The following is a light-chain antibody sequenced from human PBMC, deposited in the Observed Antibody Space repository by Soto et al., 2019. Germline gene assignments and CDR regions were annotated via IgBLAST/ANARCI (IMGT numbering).Light chain of an antibody. CDR3: QQAHSFPLT. V-gene: IGKV1-39*01. Sequence: DIQMTQSPSSLSASVGDRVTITCRASQSISSYLNWYQQKPGKAPKLLIHAASSLQSGVPSRFSGSGSGTDFPVTISSLQPEDFAAYYCQQAHSFPLTFGGGTKVEI. J-gene: IGKJ4*01. CDR2: AAS. CDR1: QSISSY.